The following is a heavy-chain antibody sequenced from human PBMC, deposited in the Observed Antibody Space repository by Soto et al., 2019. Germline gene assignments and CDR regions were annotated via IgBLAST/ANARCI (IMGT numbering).Heavy chain of an antibody. CDR3: ASRITASLYYYGMDV. Sequence: PGGSLRLSCAASGFTFSSYSMNWVRQAPGKGLEWVSYISSSSSTIYYADSVKGRFTISRDNAKNSLYLQMNSLRDEDTAVYYCASRITASLYYYGMDVWGQGTTVTVS. CDR2: ISSSSSTI. V-gene: IGHV3-48*02. J-gene: IGHJ6*02. D-gene: IGHD2-21*02. CDR1: GFTFSSYS.